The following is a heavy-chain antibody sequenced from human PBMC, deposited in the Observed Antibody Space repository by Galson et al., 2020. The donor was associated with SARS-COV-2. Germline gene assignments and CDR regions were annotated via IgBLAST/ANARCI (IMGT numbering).Heavy chain of an antibody. V-gene: IGHV1-24*01. J-gene: IGHJ6*03. D-gene: IGHD1-26*01. CDR2: FDPEDGET. Sequence: ASVKVSCKVSGYTLTELSMHWVRQAPGKGLEWMGGFDPEDGETIYAQKFQGRVTMTEDTSTDTAYMELSSLRSEDTAVYYCATGLGGSYRYYYYYMDVWGKGTTVTVSS. CDR1: GYTLTELS. CDR3: ATGLGGSYRYYYYYMDV.